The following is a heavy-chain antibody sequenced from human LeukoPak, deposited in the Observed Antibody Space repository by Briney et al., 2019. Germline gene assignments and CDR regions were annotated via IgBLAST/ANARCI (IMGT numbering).Heavy chain of an antibody. V-gene: IGHV1-18*01. Sequence: ASVKVSCKASGYSFTNSSISWVRQAPGRGLEWMGWISAYNGNTKYVQKFQGRVSLTTDTSTSTAYMELRRLRSDDTAIYYCARDGVRPMDYWGQGTLVSVSA. CDR2: ISAYNGNT. D-gene: IGHD2-2*01. J-gene: IGHJ4*02. CDR3: ARDGVRPMDY. CDR1: GYSFTNSS.